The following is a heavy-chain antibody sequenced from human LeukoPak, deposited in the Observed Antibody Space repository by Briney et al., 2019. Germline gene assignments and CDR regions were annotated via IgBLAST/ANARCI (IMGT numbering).Heavy chain of an antibody. CDR1: GGSFSGYY. CDR2: IYYSGST. Sequence: SETLSLTCAVYGGSFSGYYWSWIRQPPGKGLEWIGSIYYSGSTYYNPSLKSRVTISVDTSKNQFSLKLSSVTAADTAVYYCARVFSGYYRNGFDYWGQGTLVTVSS. D-gene: IGHD3-22*01. CDR3: ARVFSGYYRNGFDY. J-gene: IGHJ4*02. V-gene: IGHV4-34*01.